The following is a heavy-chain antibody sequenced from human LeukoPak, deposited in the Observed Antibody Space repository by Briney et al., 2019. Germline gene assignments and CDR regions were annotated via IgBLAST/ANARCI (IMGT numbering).Heavy chain of an antibody. V-gene: IGHV3-53*01. CDR1: GFTVSSNY. J-gene: IGHJ6*03. CDR3: ARGLRYYYYYYMDV. D-gene: IGHD3-9*01. Sequence: GGSLRLSCAASGFTVSSNYMSWVRQAPGKGLEWVSVIYSGGSTYYADSVKGRFTISRDNSKNTLYLQMNSLRAEDTALYYCARGLRYYYYYYMDVWGKGTTVTVSS. CDR2: IYSGGST.